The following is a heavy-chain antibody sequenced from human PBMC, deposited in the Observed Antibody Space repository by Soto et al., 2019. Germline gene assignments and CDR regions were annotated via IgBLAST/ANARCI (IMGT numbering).Heavy chain of an antibody. CDR2: IIPILGIA. CDR1: GGTFSSYT. V-gene: IGHV1-69*08. Sequence: QVQLVQSGAEVQKPGSSVKVSCKASGGTFSSYTISWVRQAPGQGLEWMGRIIPILGIANHAQKFQGRVTITADKSTSTAYMELSSLRSEDTAVYYCARDPGSTSSSFDYWGQGTLVTVSS. D-gene: IGHD2-2*01. J-gene: IGHJ4*02. CDR3: ARDPGSTSSSFDY.